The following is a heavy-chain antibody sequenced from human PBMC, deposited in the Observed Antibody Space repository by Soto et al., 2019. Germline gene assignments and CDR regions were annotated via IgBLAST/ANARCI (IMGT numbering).Heavy chain of an antibody. CDR1: GFIFHDFT. CDR3: AKEGGTIYFDS. J-gene: IGHJ4*02. CDR2: VNWDGTTT. D-gene: IGHD1-1*01. Sequence: EVPLVEYGGVAVQPGESLRLSRAASGFIFHDFTMHWVRQVPGKGLEWVSLVNWDGTTTYYADSVRGRFTISRDNRGQSLYLQMNSLRSEDTALYYCAKEGGTIYFDSWGQGTLVTVSS. V-gene: IGHV3-43*01.